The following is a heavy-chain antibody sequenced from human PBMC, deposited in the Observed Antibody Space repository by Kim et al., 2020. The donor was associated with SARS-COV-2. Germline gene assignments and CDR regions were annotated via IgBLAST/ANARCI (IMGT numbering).Heavy chain of an antibody. J-gene: IGHJ4*02. CDR2: INEDGSDT. CDR1: GFTFSNYW. CDR3: VRGTVAIAGTDY. Sequence: GGSLRLSCAASGFTFSNYWMTWFRQAPGKGLQWVASINEDGSDTHFADSVKGRFTVSRDNAGNPLYLQMNSLNAEDTAVDYCVRGTVAIAGTDYWGQGTL. V-gene: IGHV3-7*03. D-gene: IGHD4-17*01.